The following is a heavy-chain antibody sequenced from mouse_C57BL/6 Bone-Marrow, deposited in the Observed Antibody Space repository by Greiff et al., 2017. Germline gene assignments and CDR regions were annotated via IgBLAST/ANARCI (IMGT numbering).Heavy chain of an antibody. J-gene: IGHJ2*01. D-gene: IGHD1-1*01. Sequence: EVKLVESGAELVRPGASVKLSCTASGFNIKDDYMHWVKQRPEQGLEWIGWIDPENGDTEYASKFPGTATITADTSSNTAYLQLSSLTSKDTAVYYCTSLRRDYWGQGTTLTVSS. CDR1: GFNIKDDY. CDR3: TSLRRDY. V-gene: IGHV14-4*01. CDR2: IDPENGDT.